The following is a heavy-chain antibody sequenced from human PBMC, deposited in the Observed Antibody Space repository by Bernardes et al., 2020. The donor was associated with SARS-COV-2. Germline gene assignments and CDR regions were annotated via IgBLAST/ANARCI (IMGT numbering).Heavy chain of an antibody. CDR1: GYTFTSYG. Sequence: KVFCKASGYTFTSYGISWVRQAPGQGLEWMGWISAYNGTTTYAQKLQGRVTMTTDTSTSTAYMELRSLRSDDTAVYYCARDADFWSGYNWFDPWGQGTLVTGAS. CDR3: ARDADFWSGYNWFDP. D-gene: IGHD3-3*01. J-gene: IGHJ5*02. V-gene: IGHV1-18*01. CDR2: ISAYNGTT.